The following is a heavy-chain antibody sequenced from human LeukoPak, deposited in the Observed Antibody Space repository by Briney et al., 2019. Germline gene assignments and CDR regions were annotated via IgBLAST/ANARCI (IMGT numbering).Heavy chain of an antibody. CDR1: GYTFTSHY. D-gene: IGHD3-9*01. V-gene: IGHV1-2*06. CDR3: ARALPYYDILTGRGDYFDY. Sequence: ASVKVSCKASGYTFTSHYMHWVRQAPGQGLEWMGRINPNSGGTNYAQKFQGRVTMTRDTSISTAYMELSRLRSDDTAVYYCARALPYYDILTGRGDYFDYWGQGTLVTVSS. CDR2: INPNSGGT. J-gene: IGHJ4*02.